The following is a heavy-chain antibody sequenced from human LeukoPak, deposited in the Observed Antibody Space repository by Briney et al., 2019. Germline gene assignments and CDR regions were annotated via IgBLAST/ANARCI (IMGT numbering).Heavy chain of an antibody. D-gene: IGHD3-22*01. J-gene: IGHJ4*02. CDR1: GFTFSDYY. Sequence: GGSLRLSCAASGFTFSDYYMSWIRQAPGKGLEWVSYISSSGSTIYYADSVKGRFTISRDNSKNTLYLQMNSLRAEDTAVYYCAKASTMIVVVSKHFDYWGQGTLVTVSS. CDR2: ISSSGSTI. V-gene: IGHV3-11*01. CDR3: AKASTMIVVVSKHFDY.